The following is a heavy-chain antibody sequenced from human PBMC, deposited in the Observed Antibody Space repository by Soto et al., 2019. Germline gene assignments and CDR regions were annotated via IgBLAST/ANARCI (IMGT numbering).Heavy chain of an antibody. D-gene: IGHD6-6*01. J-gene: IGHJ4*02. CDR3: GRGSSLTKVEY. V-gene: IGHV1-69*01. Sequence: QVQLVQSGSEVKKPGSSVRVSCKASGGSVSNSAISWLRQAPGQGLEWMGGIIPIFGPAIYARKFQGRFTTSADESTGTAYMELTNVRSDDTAVYYCGRGSSLTKVEYWGQGTLVTVSS. CDR1: GGSVSNSA. CDR2: IIPIFGPA.